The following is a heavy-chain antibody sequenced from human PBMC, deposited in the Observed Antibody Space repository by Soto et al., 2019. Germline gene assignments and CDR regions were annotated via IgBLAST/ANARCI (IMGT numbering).Heavy chain of an antibody. J-gene: IGHJ5*02. Sequence: SVKVSCKASGGTFSSYAISWVRQAPGQGLEWMGEIIPIFGTANYAQKFQGRVTITADESTSTAYMELSSLRSEDTAVYYCARDGGYSYGFWGWFDPWGQGTLVTVSS. V-gene: IGHV1-69*13. CDR3: ARDGGYSYGFWGWFDP. CDR1: GGTFSSYA. CDR2: IIPIFGTA. D-gene: IGHD5-18*01.